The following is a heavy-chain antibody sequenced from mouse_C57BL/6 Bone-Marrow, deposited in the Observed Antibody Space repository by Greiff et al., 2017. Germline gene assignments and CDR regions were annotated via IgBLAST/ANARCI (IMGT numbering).Heavy chain of an antibody. CDR1: GYTFTSYW. V-gene: IGHV1-55*01. Sequence: VQLRQPGAELVKPGASVKMSCKASGYTFTSYWITWVKQRPGQGLEWIGDIYPGSGSTNYNEKFKSKATLTVDTSSSTAYMQLSSLTSEDSAVYYCARSLYYDYGHYYAMDYWGQGTSVTVSS. CDR3: ARSLYYDYGHYYAMDY. CDR2: IYPGSGST. J-gene: IGHJ4*01. D-gene: IGHD2-4*01.